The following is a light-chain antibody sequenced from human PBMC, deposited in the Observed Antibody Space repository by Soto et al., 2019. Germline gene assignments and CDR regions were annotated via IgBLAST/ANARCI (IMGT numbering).Light chain of an antibody. CDR3: SSHTSGCTHV. J-gene: IGLJ2*01. V-gene: IGLV2-14*01. CDR1: STNIGNNY. CDR2: EVS. Sequence: QSVLTQPPSVSAAPGQKVTISCSGSSTNIGNNYVSWYQQHPGTAPKLLIYEVSNRPSGVSNRFSGSKSGNTASLTISGLQAEDEADYYCSSHTSGCTHVFGGGTKVTVL.